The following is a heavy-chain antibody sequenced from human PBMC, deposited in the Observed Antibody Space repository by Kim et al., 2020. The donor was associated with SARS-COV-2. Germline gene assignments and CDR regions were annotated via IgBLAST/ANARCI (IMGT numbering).Heavy chain of an antibody. V-gene: IGHV1-24*01. CDR3: ATDRRSSSWYLGVPSVYFDL. Sequence: ASVKVSCKVSGYTLTELSMHWVRQAPGKGLEWMGGFDPEDGETIYAQKFQGRVTMTEDTSTDTAYMELSSLRSEDTAVYYCATDRRSSSWYLGVPSVYFDLWGRGTLVTVSS. CDR1: GYTLTELS. D-gene: IGHD6-13*01. CDR2: FDPEDGET. J-gene: IGHJ2*01.